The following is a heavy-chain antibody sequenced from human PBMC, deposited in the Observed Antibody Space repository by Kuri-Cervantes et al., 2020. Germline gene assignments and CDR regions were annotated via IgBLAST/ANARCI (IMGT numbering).Heavy chain of an antibody. CDR1: GGSISSYY. J-gene: IGHJ6*03. CDR2: IYYSGST. Sequence: SETLSLTCTVSGGSISSYYWSWIRQPPGKGLEWIGYIYYSGSTNYNPSLKSRVTISVDTSKNQFSLKLSSVTAADTAVYYCARGRAPHRYYYYMGVWGKGTTVTVSS. CDR3: ARGRAPHRYYYYMGV. V-gene: IGHV4-59*13.